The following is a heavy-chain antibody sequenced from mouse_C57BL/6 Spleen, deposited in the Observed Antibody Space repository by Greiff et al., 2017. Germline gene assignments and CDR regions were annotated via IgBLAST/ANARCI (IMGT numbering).Heavy chain of an antibody. D-gene: IGHD6-2*01. CDR2: IYPGDGDT. J-gene: IGHJ4*01. CDR3: ARSQRRGAMDY. CDR1: GYAFSSYW. V-gene: IGHV1-80*01. Sequence: VQLQQSGAELVKPGASVKISCKASGYAFSSYWMNWVKQRPGKGLAGIGQIYPGDGDTNYNGKFKGKATLTADKSASTAYMQLSRLTSEDSAVYFCARSQRRGAMDYWGQGTSVTVSS.